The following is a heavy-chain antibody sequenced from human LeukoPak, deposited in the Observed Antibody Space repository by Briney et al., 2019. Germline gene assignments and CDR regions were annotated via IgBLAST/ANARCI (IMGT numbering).Heavy chain of an antibody. CDR2: ISADGTST. CDR3: AKETDN. V-gene: IGHV3-43*02. Sequence: GGSLRLSCATSRFTSDDFGIHWVRQAPGKGLEWVCFISADGTSTFYADSVRGRFTISRDNSKNSLYLQMNSLRTEDTAFYYCAKETDNRGQGTLVTVSS. CDR1: RFTSDDFG. J-gene: IGHJ4*02.